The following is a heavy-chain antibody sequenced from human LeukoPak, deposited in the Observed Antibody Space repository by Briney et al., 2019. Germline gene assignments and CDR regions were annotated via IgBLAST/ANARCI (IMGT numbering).Heavy chain of an antibody. J-gene: IGHJ4*02. CDR2: IRSKAYGGTT. D-gene: IGHD1-26*01. V-gene: IGHV3-49*03. CDR1: GFTFGDYA. Sequence: TGGSLRLSCTASGFTFGDYAMSWFRQAPGKGLEWVGFIRSKAYGGTTEYAASVKGRFTISRDDSKSIAYLQMNSLKTEDTAVYYCTGGWRWELLRGGYSWGQGTLVTVSS. CDR3: TGGWRWELLRGGYS.